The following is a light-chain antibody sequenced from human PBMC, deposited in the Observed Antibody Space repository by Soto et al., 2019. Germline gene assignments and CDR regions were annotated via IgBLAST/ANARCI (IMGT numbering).Light chain of an antibody. CDR3: CSYAGSSTHVV. CDR1: SSDVGSYNL. V-gene: IGLV2-23*01. CDR2: EGS. J-gene: IGLJ2*01. Sequence: QSALSHPASVSGSHGQSITISCTGTSSDVGSYNLVSWYQQHPGKAPKLMIYEGSKRPSGVSNRFSGSKSGNTASLTISGLQAEDEADYYCCSYAGSSTHVVFGGGTQLTVL.